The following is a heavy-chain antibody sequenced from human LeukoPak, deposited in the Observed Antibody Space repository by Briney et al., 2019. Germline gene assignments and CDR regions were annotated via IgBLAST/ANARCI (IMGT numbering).Heavy chain of an antibody. D-gene: IGHD2-21*01. Sequence: SLRLSCAASAVTFSSYGTHWFRQAPGKELEGVAAIWYDGSNKYYANSVKGRFTISRDNSKNTLYLQINRPRGDDKAVYYCARDFLEYPGAISDAFDIWGKGTTVTVSS. J-gene: IGHJ3*02. CDR1: AVTFSSYG. CDR2: IWYDGSNK. CDR3: ARDFLEYPGAISDAFDI. V-gene: IGHV3-33*01.